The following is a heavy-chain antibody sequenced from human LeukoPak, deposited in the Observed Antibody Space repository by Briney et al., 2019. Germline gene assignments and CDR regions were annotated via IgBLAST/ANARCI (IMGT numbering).Heavy chain of an antibody. J-gene: IGHJ4*02. CDR2: ISWNSGSI. CDR1: GFTFDDYA. V-gene: IGHV3-9*01. CDR3: ARHLNYYLDY. Sequence: GRSLRLSCAASGFTFDDYAMHWVRQVPGKGLEWVSGISWNSGSIGYADSVKGRFTISRDNAKNSLYLQMNSLRAEDTAVYYCARHLNYYLDYWGQGTLVTVSS. D-gene: IGHD3-10*01.